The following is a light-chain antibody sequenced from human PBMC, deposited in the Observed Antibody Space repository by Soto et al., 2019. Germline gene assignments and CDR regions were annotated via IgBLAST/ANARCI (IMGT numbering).Light chain of an antibody. J-gene: IGKJ1*01. CDR3: QQRTNWPWT. Sequence: EIVLSQSPATLSLSPGERATLSCRASQSVSSYLAWYQQKPGQAPRLLIYDTSNRATGIPPRFSGSGSGTDFALTISSLEPEDFAVYYCQQRTNWPWTFGQGTKVDI. CDR1: QSVSSY. V-gene: IGKV3-11*01. CDR2: DTS.